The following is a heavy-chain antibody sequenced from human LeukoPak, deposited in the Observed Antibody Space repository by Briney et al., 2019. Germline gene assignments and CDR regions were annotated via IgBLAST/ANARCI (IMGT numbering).Heavy chain of an antibody. CDR2: INSDGSST. CDR3: ARVGTAMVTRVFDY. CDR1: GFTFSSYW. D-gene: IGHD5-18*01. J-gene: IGHJ4*02. Sequence: GGSLRLSCAASGFTFSSYWMHWVRQAPGKGLVWVSRINSDGSSTSYADSVKGRFTISRDNAKNTLYLQMNSLRAEDTAVYYCARVGTAMVTRVFDYWGQGTLVTVSS. V-gene: IGHV3-74*01.